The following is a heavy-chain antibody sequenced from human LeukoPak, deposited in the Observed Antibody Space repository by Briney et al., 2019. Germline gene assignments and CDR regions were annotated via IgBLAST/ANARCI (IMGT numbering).Heavy chain of an antibody. CDR2: ISGSGGST. CDR3: AKDGLRYFMGYFDY. Sequence: GGSLRLSCAASGFTFSSYAMSWFRQAPGKGLEWVSAISGSGGSTYYADSVKGRFTISRDNSKNTLYLQMNSLRAEDTAVYYCAKDGLRYFMGYFDYWGQGTLVTVSS. J-gene: IGHJ4*02. D-gene: IGHD3-9*01. V-gene: IGHV3-23*01. CDR1: GFTFSSYA.